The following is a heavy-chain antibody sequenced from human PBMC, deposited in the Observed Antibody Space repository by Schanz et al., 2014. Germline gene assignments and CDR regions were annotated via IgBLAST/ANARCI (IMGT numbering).Heavy chain of an antibody. CDR1: GYTFSSYG. CDR2: ISAYNGNT. V-gene: IGHV1-18*04. J-gene: IGHJ4*02. D-gene: IGHD3-10*01. CDR3: ARDPQYYYGSGRGY. Sequence: QVQLVQSGAEVKKPGASVKVSCKASGYTFSSYGINWVRQAPGQGLEWMGWISAYNGNTNYAQKLQGRVTLTTDTSTSTVYMELISLTSEDTAVYYCARDPQYYYGSGRGYWGQGTLVTVST.